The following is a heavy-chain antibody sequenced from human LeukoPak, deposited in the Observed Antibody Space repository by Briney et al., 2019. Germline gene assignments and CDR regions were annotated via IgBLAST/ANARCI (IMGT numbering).Heavy chain of an antibody. V-gene: IGHV4-31*03. CDR1: SGSFSSGGYY. CDR2: IYHTGDT. J-gene: IGHJ5*02. Sequence: PSETLSLTCTVSSGSFSSGGYYWSWIRQHPGKDLEWIGNIYHTGDTFYNPSLQSRFIISVDTSKNQFSLKVSSVTAADTAIYYCARRNDPWSGPRNWFDPWGQGTLVTVSS. CDR3: ARRNDPWSGPRNWFDP. D-gene: IGHD3-3*01.